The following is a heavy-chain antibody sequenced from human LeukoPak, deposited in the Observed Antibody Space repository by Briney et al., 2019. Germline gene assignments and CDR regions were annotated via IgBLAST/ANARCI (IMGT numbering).Heavy chain of an antibody. CDR3: ARVGTWELQRVFDY. J-gene: IGHJ4*02. V-gene: IGHV3-7*01. Sequence: PGGSLRLSCAPSGSTFSDYWMTWVRQVPGKGLEWVANINRGGNEVHYVDSVKGRFTISRDNAKNSLYLQLDSLRVEDTAVYYCARVGTWELQRVFDYWGQGTLVTVSS. D-gene: IGHD1-26*01. CDR2: INRGGNEV. CDR1: GSTFSDYW.